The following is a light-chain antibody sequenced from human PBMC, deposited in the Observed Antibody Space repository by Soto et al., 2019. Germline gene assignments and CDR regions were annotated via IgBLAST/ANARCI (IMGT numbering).Light chain of an antibody. CDR1: QSVSSY. V-gene: IGKV3-11*01. Sequence: EIVLSQSPATLSLSPGERATLSCRASQSVSSYLAWYQQKPGQAPRLLIYDASNRATGIPDRFSASGSGTDFTLTISSLEPEDFAVYYCQQRSNWPITFGQGTRLEIK. CDR3: QQRSNWPIT. CDR2: DAS. J-gene: IGKJ5*01.